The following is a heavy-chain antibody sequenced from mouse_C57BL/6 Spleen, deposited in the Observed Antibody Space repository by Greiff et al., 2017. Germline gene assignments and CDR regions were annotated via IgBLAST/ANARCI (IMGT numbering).Heavy chain of an antibody. CDR3: TRWNLYGYDDAMDY. CDR2: IDPETGGT. J-gene: IGHJ4*01. V-gene: IGHV1-15*01. Sequence: QVQLQQSGAELVRPGASVTLSCKASGYTFTDYEMHWVKQTPVHGLEWIGAIDPETGGTAYNQKFKGKAILTADKSSSTAYMGLRSLTSEDSAVYYCTRWNLYGYDDAMDYWGQGTSVTVSS. CDR1: GYTFTDYE. D-gene: IGHD2-2*01.